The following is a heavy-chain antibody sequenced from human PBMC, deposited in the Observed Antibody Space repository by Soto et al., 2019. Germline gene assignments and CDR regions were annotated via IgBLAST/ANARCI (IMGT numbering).Heavy chain of an antibody. CDR3: ARDRRAQYYYDSSGYYNAFDV. Sequence: TPSLTCTVSGGFISSGVYYWSWIRQHPGKGLEWIGYIYYSGSTYYNPSLKSRVTISVDTSKNQFSLKLSSVTAADTAVYYCARDRRAQYYYDSSGYYNAFDVWGQGTMVTVSS. D-gene: IGHD3-22*01. J-gene: IGHJ3*01. CDR1: GGFISSGVYY. CDR2: IYYSGST. V-gene: IGHV4-31*03.